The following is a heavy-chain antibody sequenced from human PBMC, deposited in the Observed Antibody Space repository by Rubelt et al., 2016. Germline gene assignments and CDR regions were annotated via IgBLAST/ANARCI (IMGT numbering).Heavy chain of an antibody. D-gene: IGHD6-13*01. J-gene: IGHJ4*02. CDR2: INHSGST. CDR1: GGSFSGYY. V-gene: IGHV4-34*01. Sequence: QVQLQQWGAGLLKPSETLSLTCAVYGGSFSGYYWSWIRQPPGKGLEWIGEINHSGSTNYNPSLRGRVTISVATSKNQCSLKLGAVTAADTAVYYCAGGGSIAAAGGLFDYWGQGTLVTVSS. CDR3: AGGGSIAAAGGLFDY.